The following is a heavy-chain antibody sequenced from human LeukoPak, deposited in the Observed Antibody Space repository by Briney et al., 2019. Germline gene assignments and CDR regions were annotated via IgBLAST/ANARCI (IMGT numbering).Heavy chain of an antibody. V-gene: IGHV4-59*01. CDR3: ARSRDGYNIDS. CDR1: GGSISTYY. J-gene: IGHJ4*02. D-gene: IGHD5-24*01. Sequence: SETLSLTCTVSGGSISTYYSSWIRQPPGKGLEWVGHIYYSGSTNYNPSLKSRVTISVDTSKNQFSLKLTSVTAADTAVYYCARSRDGYNIDSWGQGTLVTVSS. CDR2: IYYSGST.